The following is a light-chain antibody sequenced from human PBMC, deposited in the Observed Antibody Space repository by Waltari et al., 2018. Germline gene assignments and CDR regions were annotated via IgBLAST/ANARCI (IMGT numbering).Light chain of an antibody. CDR1: QSVGTY. V-gene: IGKV3-11*01. CDR2: DTS. CDR3: QQRRNWPLA. J-gene: IGKJ4*01. Sequence: EIVLIQSPAILSFSPGERATLSCRASQSVGTYLAWYQQRPGQSPRLLIYDTSYRATGISARFSGSGSETDFTLTISSLQPEDFAVYYCQQRRNWPLAFGGGTRVQI.